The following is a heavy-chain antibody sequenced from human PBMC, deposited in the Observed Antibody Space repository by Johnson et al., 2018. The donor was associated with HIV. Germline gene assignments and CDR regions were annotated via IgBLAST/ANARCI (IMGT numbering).Heavy chain of an antibody. J-gene: IGHJ3*02. V-gene: IGHV3-9*01. CDR3: AKDKQGVLDAFDI. CDR2: ISWNSGSI. Sequence: VHLVESGGGLVQPGRSLRLSCASSGFTFDDYAMHWVRQAPGKGLEWVSGISWNSGSIGYADSVKGRFTISRDNAKNSLYLQMNSLRAEDTALFYCAKDKQGVLDAFDIWGQGTMVTVSS. D-gene: IGHD3-16*01. CDR1: GFTFDDYA.